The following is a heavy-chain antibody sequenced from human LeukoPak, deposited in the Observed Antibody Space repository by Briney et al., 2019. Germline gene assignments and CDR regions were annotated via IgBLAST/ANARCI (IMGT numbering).Heavy chain of an antibody. Sequence: SETLSLTCTVSGGSISSGSYYWSWIRQPAGKGLEWIGRIYTSGSTNYNPSLKSRVTISVDTSKNQFSLKLNSMTAADTAVYYCARSYYDYWSGYSRTGWFDPWGQGTLVTVSS. CDR2: IYTSGST. D-gene: IGHD3-3*01. CDR1: GGSISSGSYY. CDR3: ARSYYDYWSGYSRTGWFDP. J-gene: IGHJ5*02. V-gene: IGHV4-61*02.